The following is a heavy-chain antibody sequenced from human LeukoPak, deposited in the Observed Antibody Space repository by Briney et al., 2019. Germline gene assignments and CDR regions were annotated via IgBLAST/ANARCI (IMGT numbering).Heavy chain of an antibody. CDR1: GGSISSYY. CDR3: ASGSGWFAYFDY. V-gene: IGHV4-59*01. J-gene: IGHJ4*02. CDR2: IYYSGST. D-gene: IGHD6-19*01. Sequence: SKTLSLTCTVSGGSISSYYWSWIRQPPGKGLEWIGYIYYSGSTNYNPSLKSRVTISVDTSKNQFSLKLSSVTAADTAVYYCASGSGWFAYFDYWGQGTLVTVSS.